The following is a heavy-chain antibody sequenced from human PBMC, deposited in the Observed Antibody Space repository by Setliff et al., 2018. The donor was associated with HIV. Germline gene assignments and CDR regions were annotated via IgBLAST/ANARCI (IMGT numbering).Heavy chain of an antibody. V-gene: IGHV1-69*05. CDR1: GGTFSSYA. CDR2: IIPIFGTT. D-gene: IGHD3-10*01. Sequence: ASVKVSCKASGGTFSSYAISWVRRAPGQGPEWMGAIIPIFGTTKYAQKFQGRLTMTTDTSTSTAYMELGSLRSDDTAVYYCVRAYGSGYYWRFVAFDHWGQGTLVTVSS. J-gene: IGHJ4*02. CDR3: VRAYGSGYYWRFVAFDH.